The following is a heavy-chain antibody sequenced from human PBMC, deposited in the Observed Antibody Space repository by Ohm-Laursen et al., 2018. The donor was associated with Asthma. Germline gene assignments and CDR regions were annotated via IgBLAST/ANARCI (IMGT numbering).Heavy chain of an antibody. Sequence: GTLSLTCTVSGGSISSYYWSWIRQPPGKGLEWIGYIYYSGNTNYNPSLNSRVTISVDTSENHFSLKLSSVTAADTAVYYCARLLISSAYYENWYFDLWGRGTLVTVSS. CDR1: GGSISSYY. D-gene: IGHD3-22*01. V-gene: IGHV4-59*01. J-gene: IGHJ2*01. CDR2: IYYSGNT. CDR3: ARLLISSAYYENWYFDL.